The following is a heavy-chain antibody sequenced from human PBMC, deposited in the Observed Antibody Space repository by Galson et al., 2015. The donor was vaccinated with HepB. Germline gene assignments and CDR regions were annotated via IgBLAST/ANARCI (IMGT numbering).Heavy chain of an antibody. J-gene: IGHJ6*03. Sequence: SLRLSCAASGFTFSSYAMSWVRQAPGKGLEWVSGISGSGGSTYNADSVKGRFTISRDNSKNTLYLQMNTLRAEDTAVYYCAKEGGWGSSPYYYYMDVWGKGTTVTVSS. CDR1: GFTFSSYA. CDR2: ISGSGGST. D-gene: IGHD6-13*01. CDR3: AKEGGWGSSPYYYYMDV. V-gene: IGHV3-23*01.